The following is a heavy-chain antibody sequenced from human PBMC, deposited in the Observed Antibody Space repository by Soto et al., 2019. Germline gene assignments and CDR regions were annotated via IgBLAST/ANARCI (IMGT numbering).Heavy chain of an antibody. CDR2: VFRSGSI. CDR3: ARARNRYFDY. CDR1: GGSMTTGSYF. J-gene: IGHJ4*02. V-gene: IGHV4-61*01. Sequence: PSETLSLTCNVSGGSMTTGSYFWSWIRQPPGKGLEWIGYVFRSGSINYSPSFKSRVTISIDTSKSQFSLMLKSVTAADTAVYFCARARNRYFDYWGQGALVTVSS. D-gene: IGHD1-1*01.